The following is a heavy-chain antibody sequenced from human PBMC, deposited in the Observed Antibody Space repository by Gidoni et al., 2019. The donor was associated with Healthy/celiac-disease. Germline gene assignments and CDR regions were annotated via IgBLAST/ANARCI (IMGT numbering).Heavy chain of an antibody. V-gene: IGHV4-59*01. Sequence: QVQLQESGPGLVKPSETLSLTCTVSGGSISSYYWSWIRQPPGKGLEWIGYIYYSGSTNYNPSLKSRVTISVDTSKNQFSLKLSSVTAADTAVYYCARDDYDILTGYPPRWGQGTLVTVSS. D-gene: IGHD3-9*01. CDR2: IYYSGST. CDR3: ARDDYDILTGYPPR. J-gene: IGHJ4*02. CDR1: GGSISSYY.